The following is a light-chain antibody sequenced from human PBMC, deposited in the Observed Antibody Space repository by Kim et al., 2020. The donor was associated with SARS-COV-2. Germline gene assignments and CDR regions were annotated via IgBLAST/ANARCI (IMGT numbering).Light chain of an antibody. V-gene: IGLV1-40*01. CDR3: QSYDSSLSGSV. CDR2: DNS. J-gene: IGLJ3*02. CDR1: SSNVGAGYD. Sequence: KSTISCSGGSSNVGAGYDVHWYQQLPGTAPTLLIYDNSNRPSGVPDRFSGSKSGTSASLAITGLQAEDEADYYCQSYDSSLSGSVFGGGTKLTVL.